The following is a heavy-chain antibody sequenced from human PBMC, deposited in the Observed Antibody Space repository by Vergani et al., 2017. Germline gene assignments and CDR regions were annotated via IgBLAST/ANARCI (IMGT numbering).Heavy chain of an antibody. Sequence: EVQMVESGGGLVQPGGSLRLSCAASGFTFSSYWMSWVRQAPGKGLEWVANIKQDGTEKYYVDSVKGRFTISRDNAKNSLYLQMNSLRAEDTAVYYCARSYRIAVAGYNWFDPWGQGTLVTVSS. J-gene: IGHJ5*02. CDR1: GFTFSSYW. CDR2: IKQDGTEK. CDR3: ARSYRIAVAGYNWFDP. V-gene: IGHV3-7*01. D-gene: IGHD6-19*01.